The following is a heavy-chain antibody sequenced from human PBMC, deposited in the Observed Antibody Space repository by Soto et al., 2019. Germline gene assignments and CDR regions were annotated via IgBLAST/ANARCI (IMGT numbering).Heavy chain of an antibody. D-gene: IGHD1-1*01. Sequence: SETLSLTCSVSGFAISRGYYWSWVRQPPGKGLEWIGSIYPSVSSYHNPSLATRLRLSIDTSKNQFTLNLTSVTAADTALYFCAREKVGTTFFDNWGQGFQLTVFS. CDR3: AREKVGTTFFDN. J-gene: IGHJ4*02. CDR2: IYPSVSS. CDR1: GFAISRGYY. V-gene: IGHV4-38-2*02.